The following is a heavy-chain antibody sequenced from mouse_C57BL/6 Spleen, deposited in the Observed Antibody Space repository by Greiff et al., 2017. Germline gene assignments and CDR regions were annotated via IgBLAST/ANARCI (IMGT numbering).Heavy chain of an antibody. CDR3: TVYYYGSSPSFDY. V-gene: IGHV14-4*01. D-gene: IGHD1-1*01. J-gene: IGHJ2*01. CDR2: IDPENGDT. CDR1: GFNIKDDY. Sequence: EVQLVESGAELVRPGASVKLSCTASGFNIKDDYMHWVKQRPEQGLEWIGWIDPENGDTEYASKFQGKATITADTSSNTAYLQLSSLTSEDTAVYYCTVYYYGSSPSFDYWGQGTTLTVSS.